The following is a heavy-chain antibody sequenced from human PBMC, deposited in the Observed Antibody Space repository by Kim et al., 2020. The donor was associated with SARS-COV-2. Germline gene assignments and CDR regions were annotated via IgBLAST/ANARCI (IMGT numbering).Heavy chain of an antibody. CDR2: INSDGSIT. Sequence: GGSLRLSCAASGFTFSNYWMHWVRQAPGKGLVLVSRINSDGSITSYADSVQGRLTISRDNAKNTLSLQMNSLRAEDTAVYYCARDAGGSYGDAFDIWGQGTMVTVSS. J-gene: IGHJ3*02. CDR1: GFTFSNYW. V-gene: IGHV3-74*01. CDR3: ARDAGGSYGDAFDI. D-gene: IGHD1-26*01.